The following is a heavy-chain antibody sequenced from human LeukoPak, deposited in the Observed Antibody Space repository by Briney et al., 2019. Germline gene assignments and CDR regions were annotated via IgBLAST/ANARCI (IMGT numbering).Heavy chain of an antibody. Sequence: PSQTLSLTCAVSGGSVSRGDYSWSWIRQPPGKGLEWIGYIFHTVSIYHNLSLKSRVTISLDKSKNQFYLKLSSVTAADTAVYYCARDRVGATPYWYFDLWGRGTLVTVSS. CDR1: GGSVSRGDYS. V-gene: IGHV4-30-2*01. CDR3: ARDRVGATPYWYFDL. CDR2: IFHTVSI. D-gene: IGHD1-26*01. J-gene: IGHJ2*01.